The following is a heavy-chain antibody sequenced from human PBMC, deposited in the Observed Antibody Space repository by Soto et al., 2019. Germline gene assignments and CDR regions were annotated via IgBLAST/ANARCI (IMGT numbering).Heavy chain of an antibody. Sequence: SVKVSCKASGGTFSSYATSWVRQAPGQGLEWMGGIIPIFGTANYAQKFQGRVTITADESTSTAYMELSSLRSEDTAVYYCARDAGGSSYYYGMDVWGQGTTVTVSS. CDR1: GGTFSSYA. V-gene: IGHV1-69*13. J-gene: IGHJ6*02. CDR3: ARDAGGSSYYYGMDV. CDR2: IIPIFGTA. D-gene: IGHD2-15*01.